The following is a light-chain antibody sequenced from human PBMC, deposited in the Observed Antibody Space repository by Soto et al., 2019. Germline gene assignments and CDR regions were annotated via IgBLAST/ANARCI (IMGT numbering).Light chain of an antibody. J-gene: IGKJ1*01. CDR3: LQHNSYPWT. V-gene: IGKV1-17*03. CDR2: AAS. Sequence: DIQMTPSPSAISASVGDRVTITCLARQGISNYLAWCQQKPGKVPKRLIYAASSLQSGVPSRFSGSGSGTEFTLTITRLQTEDLATYYCLQHNSYPWTCGQGTKWDIK. CDR1: QGISNY.